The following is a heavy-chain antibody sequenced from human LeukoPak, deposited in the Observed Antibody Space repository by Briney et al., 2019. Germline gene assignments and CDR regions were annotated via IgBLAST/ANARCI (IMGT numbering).Heavy chain of an antibody. V-gene: IGHV3-30*01. CDR2: NK. Sequence: NKYYADSVKGRFTISRDTSKNTLYLQMNSLRAEDTAVYYCARDQGYWGQGTLVTVSS. J-gene: IGHJ4*02. CDR3: ARDQGY.